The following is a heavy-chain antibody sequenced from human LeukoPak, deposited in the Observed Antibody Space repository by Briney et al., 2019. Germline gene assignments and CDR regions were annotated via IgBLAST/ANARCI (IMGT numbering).Heavy chain of an antibody. CDR3: AREHSGYDFPGRDYYYMDV. Sequence: PGGSLRLSCAASGFTFSSYAMSWVRQAPGKGLEWVSSISSSSSYIYYADSVKGRFTISRDNAKNSLYLQMNSLRAEDTAVYYCAREHSGYDFPGRDYYYMDVWGKGTTVTVSS. J-gene: IGHJ6*03. V-gene: IGHV3-21*01. CDR2: ISSSSSYI. D-gene: IGHD5-12*01. CDR1: GFTFSSYA.